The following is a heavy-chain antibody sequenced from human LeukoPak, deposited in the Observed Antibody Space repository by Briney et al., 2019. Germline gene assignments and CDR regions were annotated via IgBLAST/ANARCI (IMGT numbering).Heavy chain of an antibody. D-gene: IGHD1-26*01. V-gene: IGHV1-69*04. CDR3: ATYSSGSYYDSVWYFDY. J-gene: IGHJ4*02. Sequence: ASVKVSCKASGGTFSSYAISWVRQAPGQGLEWMGRIIPILGIANYAQKFQGRVTMTEDTSTDTAYMELSSLRSEDTAVYYCATYSSGSYYDSVWYFDYWGQGTLVTVSS. CDR2: IIPILGIA. CDR1: GGTFSSYA.